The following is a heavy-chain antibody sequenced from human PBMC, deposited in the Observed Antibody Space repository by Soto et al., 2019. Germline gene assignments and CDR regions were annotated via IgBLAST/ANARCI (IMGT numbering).Heavy chain of an antibody. D-gene: IGHD6-13*01. J-gene: IGHJ4*02. Sequence: QVQMVQSGAEVKKPGASVKVSCRTSGYTFTHYYIHWVRQAPGQGLEWLAIINPASGSTNYAQDFQGRVTMTMDTSTTTVYMELSGLIAEDTAIFYGARDLAAGHQWGQGTLVTVSS. CDR1: GYTFTHYY. CDR2: INPASGST. V-gene: IGHV1-46*01. CDR3: ARDLAAGHQ.